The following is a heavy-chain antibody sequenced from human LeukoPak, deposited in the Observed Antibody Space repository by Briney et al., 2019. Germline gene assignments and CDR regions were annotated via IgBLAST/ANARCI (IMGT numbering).Heavy chain of an antibody. V-gene: IGHV1-2*06. CDR2: INPNSGGT. J-gene: IGHJ6*02. D-gene: IGHD1-14*01. CDR3: ARGAGLAYNRMDV. Sequence: ASVKVSCKASGYTFTGYYMHWVRQAPGQGLEWMGRINPNSGGTNYARKFQGRVTMTRDTSISTAYMELSRLRSDDTAVYYCARGAGLAYNRMDVWGQGTTVTVSS. CDR1: GYTFTGYY.